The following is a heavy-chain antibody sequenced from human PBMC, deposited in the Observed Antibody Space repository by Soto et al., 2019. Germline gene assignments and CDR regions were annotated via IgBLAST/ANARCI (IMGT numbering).Heavy chain of an antibody. V-gene: IGHV4-34*01. CDR2: INHSGST. CDR1: GGSFSGYY. Sequence: SETLSLTCAVYGGSFSGYYWSWIRQPPGKGLEWIGEINHSGSTNYNPSLKSRVTISVDTSKNQFSLKLSSVTAADMAVYYCAAAVARGWFDPWGPGTLVNVFS. J-gene: IGHJ5*02. D-gene: IGHD6-19*01. CDR3: AAAVARGWFDP.